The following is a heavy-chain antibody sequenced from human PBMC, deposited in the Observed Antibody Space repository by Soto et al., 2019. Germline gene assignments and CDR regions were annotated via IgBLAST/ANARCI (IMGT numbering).Heavy chain of an antibody. J-gene: IGHJ3*02. Sequence: QVQLVQSGAEVKKPGSSVKVSCKASGGTFSSYTISWVRQAPGQGLEWMGRIIPILGIANYAQKLQGRVTITADKCTSTAYMELSSLRSEDTAVYYCARDQPTIHDAFDIWGQGTMVTVSS. V-gene: IGHV1-69*08. CDR2: IIPILGIA. CDR1: GGTFSSYT. D-gene: IGHD5-12*01. CDR3: ARDQPTIHDAFDI.